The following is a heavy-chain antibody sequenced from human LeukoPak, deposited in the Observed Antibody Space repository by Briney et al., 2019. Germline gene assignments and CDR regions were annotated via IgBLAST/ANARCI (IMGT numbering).Heavy chain of an antibody. J-gene: IGHJ4*02. CDR2: IHHSGST. V-gene: IGHV4-4*02. Sequence: SGTLSLTCVVSGRSISSGYWWSWVRQPPGKGLEWIGEIHHSGSTNYNPSLKSRVSISVDTSKNQISLDLTSVTAADTAIYYCTRNADYCLDYWGQGTLVTVSS. CDR3: TRNADYCLDY. CDR1: GRSISSGYW. D-gene: IGHD4/OR15-4a*01.